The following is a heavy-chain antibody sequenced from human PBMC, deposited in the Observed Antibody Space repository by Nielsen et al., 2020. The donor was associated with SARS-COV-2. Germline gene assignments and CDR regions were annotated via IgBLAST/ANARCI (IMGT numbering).Heavy chain of an antibody. Sequence: ASVKVSCKASGYTFTSYVINWVRQTTGHGLEWMGWMNPNSGNTGYAQKFQGRVTMTRNTSISTAYMDLGSLRSEDTAVYYCARGSDRDGYNYWFYYSGMDVWGQGTTVTVSS. CDR3: ARGSDRDGYNYWFYYSGMDV. CDR2: MNPNSGNT. J-gene: IGHJ6*02. V-gene: IGHV1-8*01. CDR1: GYTFTSYV. D-gene: IGHD5-24*01.